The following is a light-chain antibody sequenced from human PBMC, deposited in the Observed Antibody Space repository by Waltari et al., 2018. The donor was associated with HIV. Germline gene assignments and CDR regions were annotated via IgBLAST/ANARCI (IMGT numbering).Light chain of an antibody. CDR3: QQYGGSPPIT. CDR1: PSIRSAY. CDR2: GAA. V-gene: IGKV3-20*01. Sequence: DIVLTQSPGTLSLSPGERATLSCRASPSIRSAYLVWYQQKPGQAPRLLIYGAASRATGIPDRFSGSGSGTNFSLTISRLEPEDFAVYYCQQYGGSPPITFGQGTRLEIK. J-gene: IGKJ5*01.